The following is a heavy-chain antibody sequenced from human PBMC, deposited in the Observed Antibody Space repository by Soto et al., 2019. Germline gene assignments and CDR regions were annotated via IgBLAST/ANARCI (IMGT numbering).Heavy chain of an antibody. CDR2: INAGNGNI. D-gene: IGHD3-22*01. CDR3: ARYGRITMIVVVTLDAFDI. V-gene: IGHV1-3*01. J-gene: IGHJ3*02. CDR1: GYTFTSYA. Sequence: ASVKVSCKASGYTFTSYAMHWVRQAPGQRLEWMGWINAGNGNIKYSQKLQGRVTMTTDTSTSTAYMELRSLRSDDTAVYYCARYGRITMIVVVTLDAFDIWGQGTMVTVSS.